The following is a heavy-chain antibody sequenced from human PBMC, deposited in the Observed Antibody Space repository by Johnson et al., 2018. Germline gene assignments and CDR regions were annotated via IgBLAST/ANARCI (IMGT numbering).Heavy chain of an antibody. CDR2: MSSDGSNK. J-gene: IGHJ3*02. D-gene: IGHD3-22*01. CDR3: AKDASPRVYYATIGMDAFDI. CDR1: GFTFRNYA. V-gene: IGHV3-30-3*01. Sequence: QVQLVESGGGVVQPGRSLRLSCAASGFTFRNYAMHWVRQAPGKGREWVTLMSSDGSNKYYADSVKGRITISRDNCKNTVYLQMNRLSAEETAVYYCAKDASPRVYYATIGMDAFDIWGQGTMVTVSS.